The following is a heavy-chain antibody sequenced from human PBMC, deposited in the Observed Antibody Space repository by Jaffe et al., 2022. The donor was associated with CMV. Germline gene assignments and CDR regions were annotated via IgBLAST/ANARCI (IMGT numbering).Heavy chain of an antibody. V-gene: IGHV1-18*01. Sequence: QVQLVQSGAEVKKPGASVKVSCKASGYTFTSYGISWVRQAPGQGLEWMGWISAYNGNTNYAQKLQGRVTMTTDTSTSTAYMELRSLRSDDTAVYYCARERDKPGYYDFWSGYPYYYYYGMDVWGQGTTVTVSS. D-gene: IGHD3-3*01. CDR2: ISAYNGNT. CDR3: ARERDKPGYYDFWSGYPYYYYYGMDV. CDR1: GYTFTSYG. J-gene: IGHJ6*02.